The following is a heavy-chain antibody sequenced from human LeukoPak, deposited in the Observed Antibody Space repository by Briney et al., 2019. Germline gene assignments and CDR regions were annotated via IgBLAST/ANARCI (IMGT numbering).Heavy chain of an antibody. V-gene: IGHV3-66*01. CDR1: RFIVSSNC. CDR3: ARDRGWFDP. Sequence: GGSLRLSCASSRFIVSSNCMTWVRQAPGKGLEWVSVIYSGGNTYYPDSVKGRFTISRENSKITLYLQMNSLRAEDTAVYYCARDRGWFDPWGLGTLVTVSS. CDR2: IYSGGNT. J-gene: IGHJ5*02.